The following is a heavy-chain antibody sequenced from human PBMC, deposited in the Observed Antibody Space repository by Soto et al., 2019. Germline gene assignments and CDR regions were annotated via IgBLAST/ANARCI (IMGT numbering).Heavy chain of an antibody. J-gene: IGHJ3*02. V-gene: IGHV5-51*01. CDR3: ASRKRTTDAFDI. D-gene: IGHD1-1*01. Sequence: PGASLKISCQASGYSSTSYWLGWVRQTPGRGLEWMGIIYIDDSDTRYSPSFQGQVTISGDKSINTAYLQWRSLRASDTALYYCASRKRTTDAFDIWGQGTKVTVSS. CDR2: IYIDDSDT. CDR1: GYSSTSYW.